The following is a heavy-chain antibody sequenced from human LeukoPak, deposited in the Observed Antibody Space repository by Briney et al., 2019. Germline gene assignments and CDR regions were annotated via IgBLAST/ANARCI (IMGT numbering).Heavy chain of an antibody. V-gene: IGHV4-31*03. Sequence: SQTLSLTCTVSGGSISSGGYYWSWIRQHPGKGLEWIGYIYYGGSTYYNPSLKSRVTISVDTSKNQFSLKLSSVTAADTAVYYCAREGRGGTTDYWGQGTLFTAYS. CDR2: IYYGGST. CDR1: GGSISSGGYY. D-gene: IGHD4-11*01. J-gene: IGHJ4*02. CDR3: AREGRGGTTDY.